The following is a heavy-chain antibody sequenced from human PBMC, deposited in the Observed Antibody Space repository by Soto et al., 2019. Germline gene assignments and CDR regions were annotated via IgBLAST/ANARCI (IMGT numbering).Heavy chain of an antibody. CDR1: GFIFSNAW. Sequence: EVQLVESGGDLVKPGGSLRLSCAGSGFIFSNAWINWVRQAPGKGLEWVGHIKSKTDGGTPDYATPVKGRYTISRDDSKNTVFLQMNSLKTEDTAVYYCTTDHPYNYDSSCYDHWGQGTLVTVSS. CDR3: TTDHPYNYDSSCYDH. V-gene: IGHV3-15*07. CDR2: IKSKTDGGTP. D-gene: IGHD3-22*01. J-gene: IGHJ4*02.